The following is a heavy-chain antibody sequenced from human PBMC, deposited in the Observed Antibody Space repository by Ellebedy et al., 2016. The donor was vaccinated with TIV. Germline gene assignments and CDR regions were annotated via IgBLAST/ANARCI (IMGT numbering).Heavy chain of an antibody. Sequence: GGSLRLSCAASGFRVSGKYMNWVRQAPGKGLEWVSVIYSIGDTHYADPVKGRFSVSRDDSKNTLYLQMNSLRADDTAVYYCATDPDGVYGDTSACWGRGTLVTVSS. CDR2: IYSIGDT. J-gene: IGHJ4*02. CDR3: ATDPDGVYGDTSAC. D-gene: IGHD4-17*01. V-gene: IGHV3-53*01. CDR1: GFRVSGKY.